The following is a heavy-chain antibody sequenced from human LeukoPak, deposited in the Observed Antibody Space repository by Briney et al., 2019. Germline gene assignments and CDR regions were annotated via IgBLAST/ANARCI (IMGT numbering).Heavy chain of an antibody. V-gene: IGHV4-38-2*02. D-gene: IGHD6-6*01. CDR2: AYHGGSS. CDR3: ARRVGSSDCFDY. Sequence: SETLSLTCTVSGYSISSGFYWGWIRQPPGKELEWIGNAYHGGSSYYNPSLKSRVTISVDTSKNQFSLNLYSVTAADTAVYYCARRVGSSDCFDYWGQGTPVTVSS. J-gene: IGHJ4*02. CDR1: GYSISSGFY.